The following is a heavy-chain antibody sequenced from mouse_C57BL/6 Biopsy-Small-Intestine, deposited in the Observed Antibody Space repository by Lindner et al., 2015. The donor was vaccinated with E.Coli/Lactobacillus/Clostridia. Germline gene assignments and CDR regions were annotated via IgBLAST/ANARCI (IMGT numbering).Heavy chain of an antibody. V-gene: IGHV1-4*01. Sequence: VQLQESGAELARPGASVKMSCKASGYTFTSYTMHWVKQRPGQGLEWIGYINPSSGNTKNNQKFKDKATLTADRSSSTAYMQLSSLTSEDSAVYYCARRAYSSYGFDYWGQGTTLTVSS. D-gene: IGHD2-5*01. J-gene: IGHJ2*01. CDR3: ARRAYSSYGFDY. CDR1: GYTFTSYT. CDR2: INPSSGNT.